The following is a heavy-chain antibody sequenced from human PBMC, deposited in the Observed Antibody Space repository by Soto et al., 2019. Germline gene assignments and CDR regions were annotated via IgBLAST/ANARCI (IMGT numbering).Heavy chain of an antibody. V-gene: IGHV3-21*01. J-gene: IGHJ4*02. Sequence: PGGCLRLSCAASGFTFTRYSMNWVRQAPGKGLEWVSSISSTTNYIYYADSMKGRFTVSRDNAKNSVYLEMNSLSAEDTAVYYCARESEDFTSSFDYWRQVNLVTAPS. CDR3: ARESEDFTSSFDY. CDR1: GFTFTRYS. CDR2: ISSTTNYI.